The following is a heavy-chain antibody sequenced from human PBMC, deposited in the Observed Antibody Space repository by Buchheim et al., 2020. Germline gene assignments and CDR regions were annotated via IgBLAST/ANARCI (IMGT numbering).Heavy chain of an antibody. Sequence: EVQLVESGGGLVQPGGSLRLSCAASGFTFSSYWMSWVRQAPGKGLEWVANIKQDGSEKYYVDSVKGRFTISRDKAKNSLYLQMNSLRAEDTAVYYCARDWVFSRGPPAEYFQHWGQGTL. CDR2: IKQDGSEK. J-gene: IGHJ1*01. CDR1: GFTFSSYW. D-gene: IGHD3-10*01. CDR3: ARDWVFSRGPPAEYFQH. V-gene: IGHV3-7*01.